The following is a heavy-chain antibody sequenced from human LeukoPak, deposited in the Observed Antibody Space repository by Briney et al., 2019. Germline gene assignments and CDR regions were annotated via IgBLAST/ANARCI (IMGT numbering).Heavy chain of an antibody. V-gene: IGHV3-21*01. CDR3: ARDRRSWTSTDAFDI. Sequence: GGSLRLSCAASGFTFSSYSMNWVRQAPGKGLEWVSSISSSSSYIYYADSVKGRFTISRDNPKNSLYLQMNSLRAEDTAVYYCARDRRSWTSTDAFDIWGQGTMVTVSS. D-gene: IGHD6-13*01. CDR2: ISSSSSYI. CDR1: GFTFSSYS. J-gene: IGHJ3*02.